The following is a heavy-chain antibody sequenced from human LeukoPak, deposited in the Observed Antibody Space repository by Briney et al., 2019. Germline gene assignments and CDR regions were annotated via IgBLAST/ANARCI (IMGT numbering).Heavy chain of an antibody. D-gene: IGHD3-22*01. CDR3: ARNYYDSSGYYDWFDP. V-gene: IGHV1-8*01. CDR2: MNPNSGNT. Sequence: ASVKVSCKASGYSFTGYDIDWVRQATGQGLEWMGWMNPNSGNTGYAQKFQGRVTMTRNTSISTAYMELSSLRSEDTAVYYCARNYYDSSGYYDWFDPWGQGTLVTVSS. CDR1: GYSFTGYD. J-gene: IGHJ5*02.